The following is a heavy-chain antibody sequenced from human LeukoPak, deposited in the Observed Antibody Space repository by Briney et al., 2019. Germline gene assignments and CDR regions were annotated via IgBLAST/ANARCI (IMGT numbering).Heavy chain of an antibody. CDR2: ISSSGSNI. J-gene: IGHJ4*02. D-gene: IGHD1-26*01. Sequence: GGSLRLSCAASGFTFSSYEMNWVRQAPGKGLEWVSYISSSGSNIYYADSVKGRFTISRDNAKNSLYLQMNSLRAEDTAVYYCARELYSGTYNYWGQGTLLTVSS. CDR3: ARELYSGTYNY. CDR1: GFTFSSYE. V-gene: IGHV3-48*03.